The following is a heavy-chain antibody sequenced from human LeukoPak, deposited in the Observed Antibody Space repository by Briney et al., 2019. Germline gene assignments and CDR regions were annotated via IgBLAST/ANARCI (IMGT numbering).Heavy chain of an antibody. CDR3: ASSRIDDFHFDY. CDR2: IYYSGST. CDR1: GASISSSSHY. D-gene: IGHD1-1*01. J-gene: IGHJ4*02. Sequence: KPSETLSLTCTVSGASISSSSHYWGWIRQPPGKGLEWIRSIYYSGSTYYYPSLKSRVTISVDTSKNQFSLKLSSVTAAYTAVYYCASSRIDDFHFDYWGQGTLVTVSS. V-gene: IGHV4-39*01.